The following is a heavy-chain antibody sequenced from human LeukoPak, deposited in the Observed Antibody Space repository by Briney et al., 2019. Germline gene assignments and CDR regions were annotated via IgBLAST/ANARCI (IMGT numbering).Heavy chain of an antibody. D-gene: IGHD4-17*01. J-gene: IGHJ5*02. Sequence: GASVKVSCKASGYTFTGYYMHWVRQAPGQGLEWMGWINPNSGGTNYAQRFQGRVTMTRDTSISTAYVELSRLRSDDTAVYYCARDGDDYGDSNWFDPWGQGTLVTVSS. CDR2: INPNSGGT. CDR3: ARDGDDYGDSNWFDP. CDR1: GYTFTGYY. V-gene: IGHV1-2*02.